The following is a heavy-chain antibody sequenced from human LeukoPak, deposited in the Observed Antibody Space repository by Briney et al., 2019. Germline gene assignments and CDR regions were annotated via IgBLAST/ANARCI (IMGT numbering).Heavy chain of an antibody. CDR2: IYTGGST. Sequence: GGSLRLSCAASGFTVSTTYMSWVRQAPGKGLEWVSIIYTGGSTYYAHSVKGRFTISRDNAKNSLYLQMNSLRAEDTAVYYCVRDTKEYWGQGTLVTVSS. V-gene: IGHV3-66*01. CDR3: VRDTKEY. CDR1: GFTVSTTY. J-gene: IGHJ4*02. D-gene: IGHD2-8*01.